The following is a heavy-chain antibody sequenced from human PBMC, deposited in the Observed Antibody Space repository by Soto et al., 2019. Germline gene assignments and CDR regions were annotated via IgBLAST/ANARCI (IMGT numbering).Heavy chain of an antibody. J-gene: IGHJ3*02. CDR3: ARETPEYSSSYDAFDI. D-gene: IGHD6-6*01. V-gene: IGHV1-69*04. Sequence: ASVKVSCKASGGTFSSYTISWVRQAPGQGLEWMGRIIPILGIANYAQKFQGRVTITADKSTSTAYMELSSLRSEDTAVYYCARETPEYSSSYDAFDIWGQGTMVTVSS. CDR2: IIPILGIA. CDR1: GGTFSSYT.